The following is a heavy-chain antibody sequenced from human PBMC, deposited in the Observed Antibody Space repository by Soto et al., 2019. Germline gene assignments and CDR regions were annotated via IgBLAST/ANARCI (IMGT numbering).Heavy chain of an antibody. CDR3: ARSEETYNDVLTGMDLYYYYLGMDV. CDR2: TNVGNGNT. V-gene: IGHV1-3*01. CDR1: GYRFSSYA. D-gene: IGHD3-9*01. Sequence: QVQLVQSGAEVQKPGASVKVSCKASGYRFSSYAIQWVRQAPGQRLEWMGWTNVGNGNTKYSQKFQDRVIIIRDTSATTAYMEVSSLRSEDTAVYSCARSEETYNDVLTGMDLYYYYLGMDVWGQGTTVTVS. J-gene: IGHJ6*02.